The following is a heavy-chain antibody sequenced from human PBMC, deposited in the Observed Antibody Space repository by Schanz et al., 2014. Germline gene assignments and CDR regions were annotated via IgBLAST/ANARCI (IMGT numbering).Heavy chain of an antibody. D-gene: IGHD4-17*01. Sequence: VQLLESGGGVVQPGRSLRLSCAAYGFTLSSYAMHWVRQAPGKGLEWVAVIWNNGVTKYYADSVRGRFTISRDRFQNTLYLRMSSLRAEDTAVYYCARPRFDYGEVDYWGQGTLVTVSS. J-gene: IGHJ4*02. CDR1: GFTLSSYA. CDR2: IWNNGVTK. V-gene: IGHV3-33*08. CDR3: ARPRFDYGEVDY.